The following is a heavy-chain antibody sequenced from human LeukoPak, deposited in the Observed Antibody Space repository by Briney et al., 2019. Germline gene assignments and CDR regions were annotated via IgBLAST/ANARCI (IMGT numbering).Heavy chain of an antibody. CDR3: ARERSFDD. Sequence: PGGSLRLSCAASGFSFSSNWMSWVRQAPGKGLEWVANIKEDGSEKYYVDSVKGRFTISRDNAKNSLYLQMNSLRAEDTAVYYCARERSFDDWGQGTLVTVSS. V-gene: IGHV3-7*01. CDR2: IKEDGSEK. J-gene: IGHJ4*02. CDR1: GFSFSSNW.